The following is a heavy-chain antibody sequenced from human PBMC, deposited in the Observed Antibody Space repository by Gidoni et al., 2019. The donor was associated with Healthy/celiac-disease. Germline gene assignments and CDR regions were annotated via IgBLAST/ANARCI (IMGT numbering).Heavy chain of an antibody. CDR1: GYTFTSYD. CDR3: ARGRTGDCSGGSCYPDY. D-gene: IGHD2-15*01. Sequence: QVQLVQSGAEVTKPGASVKVSCKASGYTFTSYDINWVRQATGQGLEWMGWMNPNSGNTGYAQKFQGRVTMTRNTSISTAYMELSSLRSEDTAVYYCARGRTGDCSGGSCYPDYWGQGTLVTVSS. J-gene: IGHJ4*02. CDR2: MNPNSGNT. V-gene: IGHV1-8*01.